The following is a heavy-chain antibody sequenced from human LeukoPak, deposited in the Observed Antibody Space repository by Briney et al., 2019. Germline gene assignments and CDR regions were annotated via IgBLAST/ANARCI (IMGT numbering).Heavy chain of an antibody. Sequence: GGSLRLSCTASGFTFGDYAMSWVRQAPGKGLEWVGFIRNKAYGGTTDYAASVKGRFTISRDDSKSIAYLQMNSLKTEDTAVYYCTRVISGSGYQKIFDYWGQGTLVTVSS. V-gene: IGHV3-49*04. CDR2: IRNKAYGGTT. D-gene: IGHD3-22*01. CDR3: TRVISGSGYQKIFDY. CDR1: GFTFGDYA. J-gene: IGHJ4*02.